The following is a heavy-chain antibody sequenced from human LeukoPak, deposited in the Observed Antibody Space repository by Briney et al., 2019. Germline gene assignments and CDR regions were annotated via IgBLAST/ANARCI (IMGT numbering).Heavy chain of an antibody. CDR3: ARGCSSTSCYSWYYMDV. CDR1: GFTVSSNY. V-gene: IGHV3-53*01. J-gene: IGHJ6*03. Sequence: GGSLRLSCAASGFTVSSNYMTWVRQAPGKGLEWVSVIYSGGTTYYADSVKGRFTISRDNSRKTLYIQMHSLRVEDTAVYYCARGCSSTSCYSWYYMDVWGKGTSVTVSS. D-gene: IGHD2-2*02. CDR2: IYSGGTT.